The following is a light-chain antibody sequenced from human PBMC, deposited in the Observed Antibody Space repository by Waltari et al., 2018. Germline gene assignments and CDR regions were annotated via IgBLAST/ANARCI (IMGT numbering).Light chain of an antibody. V-gene: IGKV3-11*01. CDR1: QIGRTF. CDR3: QQRSSWPYT. J-gene: IGKJ2*01. Sequence: SCGASQIGRTFLSWYQQQPGQAPRLLIFDASSRATGISPKFRGSGSGTDFTLTVNNLEPEDFAFYYCQQRSSWPYTFGQGTRVDFK. CDR2: DAS.